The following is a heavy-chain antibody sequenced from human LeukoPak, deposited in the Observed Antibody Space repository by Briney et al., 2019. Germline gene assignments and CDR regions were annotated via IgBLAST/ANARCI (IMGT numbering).Heavy chain of an antibody. CDR2: ITNSGGST. CDR3: AKQIVGATRYFDY. D-gene: IGHD1-26*01. V-gene: IGHV3-23*01. Sequence: GGSLRLSSAASGFTFNSYAMSWVRQAPGKGLEWVSTITNSGGSTYYADSVKGRFTISRDNSKNTLYLQMNSLRAEDTAVYYCAKQIVGATRYFDYWGQGTLVTVSS. J-gene: IGHJ4*02. CDR1: GFTFNSYA.